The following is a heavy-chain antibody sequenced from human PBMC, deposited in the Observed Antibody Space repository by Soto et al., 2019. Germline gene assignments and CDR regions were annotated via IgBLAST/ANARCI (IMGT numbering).Heavy chain of an antibody. CDR2: IYHSGST. D-gene: IGHD2-21*02. J-gene: IGHJ1*01. CDR1: GGSISSGGYF. CDR3: ARHPTMTSINFQR. Sequence: SETLSLTCAVSGGSISSGGYFWSWIRQPPGKGLEWIGYIYHSGSTYYNTSLKSRVSISVDTSKNQISLKLISVNASDTAVYYCARHPTMTSINFQRWGQGTLVTVSS. V-gene: IGHV4-30-2*01.